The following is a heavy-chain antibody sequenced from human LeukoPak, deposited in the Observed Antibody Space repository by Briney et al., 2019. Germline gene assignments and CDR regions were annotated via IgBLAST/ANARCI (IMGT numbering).Heavy chain of an antibody. V-gene: IGHV4-34*01. J-gene: IGHJ4*02. CDR2: INHSGST. D-gene: IGHD6-19*01. CDR1: GGSFSGYY. CDR3: ARLGRGWLVRNFDY. Sequence: PSETLSLTCAVYGGSFSGYYWSWIRQPPGKGLEWIGEINHSGSTNYNPSLKSRVTISVDTSKNQFSLKLSSVTAADTAVYYCARLGRGWLVRNFDYWGQGTLVTVSS.